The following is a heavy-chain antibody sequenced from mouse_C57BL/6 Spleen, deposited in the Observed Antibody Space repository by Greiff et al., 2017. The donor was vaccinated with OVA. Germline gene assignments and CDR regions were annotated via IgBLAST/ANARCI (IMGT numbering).Heavy chain of an antibody. J-gene: IGHJ1*03. D-gene: IGHD1-1*01. V-gene: IGHV1-42*01. Sequence: VQLQQSGPELVKPGASVKISCKASGYSFTGYYMNWVKQSPEKSLEWIGEINPRTGGTTYNQKFKAKATLTVDKSSSTAYMQLKILTSEDSAVYYCAYYGSRTYWYFDVWGTGTTVTVSS. CDR1: GYSFTGYY. CDR3: AYYGSRTYWYFDV. CDR2: INPRTGGT.